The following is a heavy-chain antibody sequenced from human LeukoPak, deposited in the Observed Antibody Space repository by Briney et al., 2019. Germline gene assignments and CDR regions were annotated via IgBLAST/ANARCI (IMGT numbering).Heavy chain of an antibody. J-gene: IGHJ4*02. D-gene: IGHD3-10*01. Sequence: SETLSLTCAVYGGSFSGYYWSWIRQPPGKGLEWIGEINHSGSTNYNPSLKSRVTISVDTSKNQFSLKLSSVTAADTTVYYCARTVRTGVYWGQGTLVTVSS. CDR1: GGSFSGYY. CDR2: INHSGST. CDR3: ARTVRTGVY. V-gene: IGHV4-34*01.